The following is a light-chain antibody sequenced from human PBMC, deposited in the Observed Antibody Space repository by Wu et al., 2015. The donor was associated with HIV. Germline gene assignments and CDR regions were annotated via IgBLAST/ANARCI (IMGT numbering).Light chain of an antibody. CDR3: QKYNTAPWT. CDR2: TAS. J-gene: IGKJ1*01. CDR1: QDISNS. Sequence: DIQMTQSPSSLSASVGDRVTFTCRASQDISNSLAWYQQKPGKAPKLLLFTASRLENGVPSRFSGRGSGTSYTLSISSLQPEDFATYYCQKYNTAPWTFGQGTKVEMK. V-gene: IGKV1-NL1*01.